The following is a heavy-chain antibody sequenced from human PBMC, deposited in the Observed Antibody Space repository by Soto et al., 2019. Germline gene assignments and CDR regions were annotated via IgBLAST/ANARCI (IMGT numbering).Heavy chain of an antibody. V-gene: IGHV3-23*01. J-gene: IGHJ4*02. CDR3: AKDYGLGGGSCFPY. CDR2: ISGSGDNT. CDR1: GFTFSRFA. D-gene: IGHD2-15*01. Sequence: EVQLLESGGGLVQPGGSLRLSCAASGFTFSRFAMSWVRQAPGKGLEWISAISGSGDNTYYADSVKGWFAISRDNSGNTLYLQMNSLRADDTALYYCAKDYGLGGGSCFPYWGQGTLVTVSA.